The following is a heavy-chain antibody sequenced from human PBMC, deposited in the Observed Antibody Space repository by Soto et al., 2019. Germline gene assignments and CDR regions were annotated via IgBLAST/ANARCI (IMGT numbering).Heavy chain of an antibody. CDR2: ISGSGGTT. Sequence: EVQLLESGGGLVQPGESLRLSCAASGFTFSTYAMSWVRQAPGKGLEWVSAISGSGGTTYYADSVKGRFTISRDNSKKALYLQMNGMRVEDTALYYCAKGTSNIGGSCYSTCDYWGQGALVTVSS. D-gene: IGHD2-15*01. J-gene: IGHJ4*02. CDR1: GFTFSTYA. V-gene: IGHV3-23*01. CDR3: AKGTSNIGGSCYSTCDY.